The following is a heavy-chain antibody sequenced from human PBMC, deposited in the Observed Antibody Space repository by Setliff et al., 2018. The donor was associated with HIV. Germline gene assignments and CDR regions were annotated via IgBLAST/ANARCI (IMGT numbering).Heavy chain of an antibody. Sequence: PSETLSLTCTVSGDSISSGNYYWTWIRQPAGKALERIGRITNTGATEYNPSLTSRVTVSVDTSQNQFSLKLTSVTAADTATYFCSRGPPFDRWGRGTLVTVSS. CDR2: ITNTGAT. CDR1: GDSISSGNYY. J-gene: IGHJ2*01. CDR3: SRGPPFDR. V-gene: IGHV4-61*02.